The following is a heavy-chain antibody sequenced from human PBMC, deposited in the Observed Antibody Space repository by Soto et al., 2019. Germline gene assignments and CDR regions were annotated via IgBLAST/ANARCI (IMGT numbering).Heavy chain of an antibody. D-gene: IGHD1-1*01. V-gene: IGHV1-3*04. CDR2: INTGNADT. Sequence: GASVKVSCKASGYTFTNYAIHWVRQAPGQSLEWMGRINTGNADTTYSQIFEGRVTITRDRSASTAYMELSGLRIEDAAVYYCAAVYTTLSRAAFDPWGQGTPVTVSS. CDR3: AAVYTTLSRAAFDP. J-gene: IGHJ5*02. CDR1: GYTFTNYA.